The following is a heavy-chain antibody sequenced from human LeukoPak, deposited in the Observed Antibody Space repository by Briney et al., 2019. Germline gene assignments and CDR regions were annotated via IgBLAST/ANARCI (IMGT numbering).Heavy chain of an antibody. J-gene: IGHJ4*02. D-gene: IGHD3-22*01. CDR2: IRQDGSDK. CDR3: AMYSRGNRDISD. V-gene: IGHV3-7*01. CDR1: GFTFSNYC. Sequence: GGSLRLSCAASGFTFSNYCMSWVRQAPGKGLEWMAIIRQDGSDKQYVDSVKGRFTISRDNAKNSLYLEMNSLRAEDTAVYFCAMYSRGNRDISDWGQGTLVTVSS.